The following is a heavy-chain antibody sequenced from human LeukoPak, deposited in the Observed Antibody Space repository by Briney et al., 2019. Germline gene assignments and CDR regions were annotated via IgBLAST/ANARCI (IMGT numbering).Heavy chain of an antibody. Sequence: SETLSLTCSVSGGSISPYYWSWIRQPPGKGLEWIGYVSYRGHTNYNPSLESRVTISLDTSKNQFSVKLNSVTAADTGVYYCARAGGGGDYFDYWGQGTLVTVSS. CDR1: GGSISPYY. V-gene: IGHV4-59*01. CDR3: ARAGGGGDYFDY. D-gene: IGHD3-10*01. J-gene: IGHJ4*02. CDR2: VSYRGHT.